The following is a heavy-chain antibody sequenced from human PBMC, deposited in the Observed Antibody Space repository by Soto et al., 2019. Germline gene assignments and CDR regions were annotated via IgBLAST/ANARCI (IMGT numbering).Heavy chain of an antibody. V-gene: IGHV1-69*05. J-gene: IGHJ4*02. CDR3: ARTLYGDNVDY. CDR2: MIPICGTT. D-gene: IGHD4-17*01. CDR1: GGTFSSYA. Sequence: GASVKVSCKASGGTFSSYAISWVRQAPGQGLEWMGWMIPICGTTNYAQKFQGRVTMTRDASTSTAYMELSSLRSEDTAVYYCARTLYGDNVDYWGQGTLVTVSS.